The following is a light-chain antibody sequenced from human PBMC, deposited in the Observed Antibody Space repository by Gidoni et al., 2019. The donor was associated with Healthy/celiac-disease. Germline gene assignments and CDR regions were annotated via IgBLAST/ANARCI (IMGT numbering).Light chain of an antibody. J-gene: IGKJ4*01. V-gene: IGKV1-33*01. CDR3: QQYDNLPLT. Sequence: DNQITQSPYSLSASVGDRVTITCQASEGISNYLSWYQQKPGKAPKLLIYDASNLETGVPSRFSGSGAGKDFTFTISSQQAEDIATYYCQQYDNLPLTFGGGTKVEIK. CDR1: EGISNY. CDR2: DAS.